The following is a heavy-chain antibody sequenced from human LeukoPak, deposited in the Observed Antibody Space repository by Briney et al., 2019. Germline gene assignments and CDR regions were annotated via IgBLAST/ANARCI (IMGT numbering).Heavy chain of an antibody. Sequence: GASVKVSCKASGYTFTSYGISWVRQAPGQGLEWMGWISAYNGNTNYAQKLQGRVTMTTDTSTSTAYMELRSLRSGDTAVYYCARDPSTYYYDSSGYRDWGQGTLVTVSS. CDR1: GYTFTSYG. D-gene: IGHD3-22*01. V-gene: IGHV1-18*01. CDR2: ISAYNGNT. J-gene: IGHJ4*02. CDR3: ARDPSTYYYDSSGYRD.